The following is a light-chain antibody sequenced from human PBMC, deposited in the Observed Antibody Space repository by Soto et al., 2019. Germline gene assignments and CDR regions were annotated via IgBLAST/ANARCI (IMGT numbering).Light chain of an antibody. CDR2: GAS. CDR1: RRLSSNY. CDR3: QQYHSSPRP. Sequence: SVLTLSPGTQSMSPGERATLSCRVTRRLSSNYLAWYQQKPGQAPRLLIYGASNRATGIPDRFSGSGSGTDFTLTISRLEPEDFAVYYCQQYHSSPRPFGQGTNVDIK. J-gene: IGKJ1*01. V-gene: IGKV3-20*01.